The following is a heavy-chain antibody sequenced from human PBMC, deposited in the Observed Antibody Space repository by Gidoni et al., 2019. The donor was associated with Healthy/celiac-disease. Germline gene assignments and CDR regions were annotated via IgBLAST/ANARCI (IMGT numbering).Heavy chain of an antibody. D-gene: IGHD1-7*01. CDR2: LIPIFVTA. CDR1: GATFRRSA. Sequence: QVQLVQSGAELKKPGSSVKVSCKASGATFRRSASSWLRQAPGQGLAWMGGLIPIFVTANYEQKFQGRVTITADESTSTAYMELSSLRSEDTAVYYCARGGGSRYNWNYGWFDPWGQGTLVTVSS. J-gene: IGHJ5*02. CDR3: ARGGGSRYNWNYGWFDP. V-gene: IGHV1-69*01.